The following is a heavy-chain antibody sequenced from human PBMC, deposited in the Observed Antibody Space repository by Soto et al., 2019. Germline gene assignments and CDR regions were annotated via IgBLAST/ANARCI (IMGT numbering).Heavy chain of an antibody. Sequence: SETLSLTWTVSGSSISSSSYCRGWIRQPPGKGLEWIGSIYYSGSTYYNPSLKSRVTISVDTSKNQFSLKLSSVTAADTAVYYCARLPSDYGDYVNGAYYYYYYMDVWGKGTTVTVSS. V-gene: IGHV4-39*01. J-gene: IGHJ6*03. D-gene: IGHD4-17*01. CDR2: IYYSGST. CDR1: GSSISSSSYC. CDR3: ARLPSDYGDYVNGAYYYYYYMDV.